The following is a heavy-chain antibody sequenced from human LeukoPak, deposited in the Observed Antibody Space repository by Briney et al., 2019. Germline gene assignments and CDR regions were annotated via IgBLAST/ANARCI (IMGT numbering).Heavy chain of an antibody. CDR1: GYSISSGYY. V-gene: IGHV4-38-2*02. CDR2: IYHSGST. D-gene: IGHD3-3*01. Sequence: SETLSLTCTVSGYSISSGYYWGWIRQPPGKGLEWIGSIYHSGSTYYNPSLKSRVTISVDTSKNQFSLKLSSVTAADTAVYYCAGVRHGQKYYDFWSGYLGYWGQGTLVTVSS. CDR3: AGVRHGQKYYDFWSGYLGY. J-gene: IGHJ4*02.